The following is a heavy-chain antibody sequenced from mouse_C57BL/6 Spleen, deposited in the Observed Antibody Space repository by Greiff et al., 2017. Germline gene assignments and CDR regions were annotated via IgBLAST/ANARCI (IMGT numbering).Heavy chain of an antibody. Sequence: EVQLQQSGPELVKPGASVKISCKASGYSFTGYYMNWVKQSPEKSLEWIGEINPSTGGTTYNQKFKAKATLTVDKSSSTAYLQLKRLTAEDSAVYYCAGQGSGWDDYWGQGTTLTVSS. J-gene: IGHJ2*01. CDR1: GYSFTGYY. CDR3: AGQGSGWDDY. D-gene: IGHD4-1*01. V-gene: IGHV1-42*01. CDR2: INPSTGGT.